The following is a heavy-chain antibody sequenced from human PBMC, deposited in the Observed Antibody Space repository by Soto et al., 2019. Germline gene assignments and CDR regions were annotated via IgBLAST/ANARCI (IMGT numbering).Heavy chain of an antibody. CDR2: INHSGST. CDR1: GGSFSGYY. CDR3: ARVGRELRYFGLFYYMDV. Sequence: PSETLSLTCAVYGGSFSGYYWSWIRQPPGKGLEWIGEINHSGSTNYNPSLKSRVTISVDTSKNQFSLKLSSVTAADTAVYYCARVGRELRYFGLFYYMDVWGKGTTVTVSS. V-gene: IGHV4-34*01. D-gene: IGHD3-9*01. J-gene: IGHJ6*03.